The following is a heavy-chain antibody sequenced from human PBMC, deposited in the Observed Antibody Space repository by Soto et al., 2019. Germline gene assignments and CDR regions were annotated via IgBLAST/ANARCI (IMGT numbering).Heavy chain of an antibody. J-gene: IGHJ6*02. V-gene: IGHV3-7*01. CDR2: IKQDGSEK. CDR1: GFTISSYW. Sequence: PGGSLRLSCAASGFTISSYWMSWVRQAPGKGLEWVANIKQDGSEKYYVDSVKGRLTISRDNAKNSLYMQMNSLRAEDTAVYYCARGQRTKYYYYYYRMDVWGQATTLTVS. CDR3: ARGQRTKYYYYYYRMDV.